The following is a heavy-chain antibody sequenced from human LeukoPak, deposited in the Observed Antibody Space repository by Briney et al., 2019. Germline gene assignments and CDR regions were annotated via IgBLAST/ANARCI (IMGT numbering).Heavy chain of an antibody. CDR2: IYSAGST. CDR3: ARRAGAYTHPYDY. CDR1: GFTVSSNS. J-gene: IGHJ4*02. Sequence: GGSLRLSCTVSGFTVSSNSMSWVRQAPGKGLEWVSFIYSAGSTHYSDSVKGRFTISIDNSKNTLYLQMNSLRADDTAVYYCARRAGAYTHPYDYWGQGTLVTVS. D-gene: IGHD3-16*01. V-gene: IGHV3-53*01.